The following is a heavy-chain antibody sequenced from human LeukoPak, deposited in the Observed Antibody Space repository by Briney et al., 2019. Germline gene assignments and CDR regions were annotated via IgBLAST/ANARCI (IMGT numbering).Heavy chain of an antibody. CDR3: AKSQFSYYYDSSGYLHDAFDI. D-gene: IGHD3-22*01. CDR2: ISGSGGST. Sequence: GGSLRLSCAASGFTFSSYAMSWVRQAPGKGLEWVSAISGSGGSTYYADSVKGRFTISRDNSKNTLYLQMNSLRAEDTAVYYCAKSQFSYYYDSSGYLHDAFDIWGQGTMVTVSS. CDR1: GFTFSSYA. V-gene: IGHV3-23*01. J-gene: IGHJ3*02.